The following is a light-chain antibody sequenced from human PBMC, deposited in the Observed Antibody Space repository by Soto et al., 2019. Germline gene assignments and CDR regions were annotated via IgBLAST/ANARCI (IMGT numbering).Light chain of an antibody. V-gene: IGKV4-1*01. Sequence: DIVMTQSPDSLAVSLGERATINCTSSRSDLCSSNNENYLAWYQQKPGQPPNLLIYWASTRESDVPDRVSGSGSGIDFTLTINSLQAEDVAVYYCQQSFNTPFTFGPGTKVDI. CDR2: WAS. J-gene: IGKJ3*01. CDR1: RSDLCSSNNENY. CDR3: QQSFNTPFT.